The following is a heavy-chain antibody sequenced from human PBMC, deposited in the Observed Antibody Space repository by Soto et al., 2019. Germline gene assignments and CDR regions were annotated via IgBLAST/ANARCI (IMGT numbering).Heavy chain of an antibody. Sequence: GGSLRLSCVGSGFNFTGHYMNWVRQAPGKGLEWLSYISVSGDYKNYAGSVQGRFTVSRDNARNSLYLELSSLRVEDTAVYYCARPPHVFEPFDVWGQGSMVTVSS. D-gene: IGHD3-16*01. J-gene: IGHJ3*01. CDR1: GFNFTGHY. CDR2: ISVSGDYK. CDR3: ARPPHVFEPFDV. V-gene: IGHV3-11*03.